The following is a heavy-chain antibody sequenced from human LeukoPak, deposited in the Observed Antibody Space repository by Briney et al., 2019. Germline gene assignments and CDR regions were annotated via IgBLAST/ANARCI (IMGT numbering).Heavy chain of an antibody. D-gene: IGHD6-19*01. CDR1: GYNFTIYY. V-gene: IGHV1-46*01. CDR2: INPSGGST. J-gene: IGHJ4*02. Sequence: GASVKFSCKASGYNFTIYYMHWVRQATGQGLEWMGIINPSGGSTSYAQKFQGRVTMTRDTSTSTVYMELSSLRSEDTAVYYCARGIAVAAGGVFDYWGQGTLVSVSS. CDR3: ARGIAVAAGGVFDY.